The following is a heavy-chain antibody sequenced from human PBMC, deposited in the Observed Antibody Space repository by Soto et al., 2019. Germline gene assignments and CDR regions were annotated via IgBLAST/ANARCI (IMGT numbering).Heavy chain of an antibody. D-gene: IGHD1-26*01. V-gene: IGHV3-74*01. J-gene: IGHJ3*02. CDR2: INSDESTT. CDR1: GCTFNNYG. Sequence: GGSLRLSYEAAGCTFNNYGMHWVRQAPGKGLVWVSRINSDESTTNYADSVKGRFTISRDNAKNTLYLQMNSLRAEDTAVYYCARGVKYSGTYYAAFDIWRQGTIVTVSS. CDR3: ARGVKYSGTYYAAFDI.